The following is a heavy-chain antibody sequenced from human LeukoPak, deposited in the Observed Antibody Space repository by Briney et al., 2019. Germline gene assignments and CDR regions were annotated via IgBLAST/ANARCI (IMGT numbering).Heavy chain of an antibody. CDR1: GFTFGDYA. D-gene: IGHD3-22*01. CDR3: AKDRGITMIVVPIYYFDY. V-gene: IGHV3-30*02. J-gene: IGHJ4*02. Sequence: SGGSLRLSCTASGFTFGDYAMSWVRQAPGKGLEWVAFIRYDGSNKYYADSVKGRFTISRDNSRNTLYLQMNSLRAEDTAVYYCAKDRGITMIVVPIYYFDYWGQGTLVTVSS. CDR2: IRYDGSNK.